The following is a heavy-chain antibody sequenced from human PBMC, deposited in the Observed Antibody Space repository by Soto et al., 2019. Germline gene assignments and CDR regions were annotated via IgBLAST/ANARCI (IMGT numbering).Heavy chain of an antibody. Sequence: GSVKVSCKASGYTFTIYGISSVRQAPGQGLEWMGWISAYNGNTNYAQKLQGRVTMTTDTSTSTAYMELRSLRSDDTAVYYCATSYSSGWYALDYWGQGTLVSVSS. D-gene: IGHD6-19*01. CDR3: ATSYSSGWYALDY. J-gene: IGHJ4*02. CDR1: GYTFTIYG. V-gene: IGHV1-18*04. CDR2: ISAYNGNT.